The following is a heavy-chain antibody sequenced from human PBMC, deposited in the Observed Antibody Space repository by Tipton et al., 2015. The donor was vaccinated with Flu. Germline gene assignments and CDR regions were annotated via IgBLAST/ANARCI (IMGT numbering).Heavy chain of an antibody. Sequence: LSLTCSVSGDSINSDYFWGWIRQPPGKGLEWVAVIDSGGKTYYADSVKGRVTISRDNSKNMLYLQMNSLRAEDTAVYYCARLSKWGQGTLVTVSS. J-gene: IGHJ4*02. CDR2: IDSGGKT. CDR3: ARLSK. CDR1: GDSINSDY. V-gene: IGHV3-53*01.